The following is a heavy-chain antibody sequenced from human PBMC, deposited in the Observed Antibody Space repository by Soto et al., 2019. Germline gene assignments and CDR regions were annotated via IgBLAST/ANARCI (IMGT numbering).Heavy chain of an antibody. CDR2: INPYNDNT. CDR3: ARMNYKSGGYPFDY. V-gene: IGHV1-18*01. Sequence: QVQLVQSGAEVKKPGASVKVSCKASGYTFGKFGFTWVRQAPGHGLEWMGWINPYNDNTYYAEKVHGRVTMTTDTSTTTVYMELRSLRSDDTAVYYCARMNYKSGGYPFDYWGQGTLVTVSS. D-gene: IGHD3-22*01. CDR1: GYTFGKFG. J-gene: IGHJ4*02.